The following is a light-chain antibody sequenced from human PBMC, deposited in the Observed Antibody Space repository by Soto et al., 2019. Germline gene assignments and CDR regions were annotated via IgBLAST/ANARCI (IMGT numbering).Light chain of an antibody. CDR2: EVN. V-gene: IGLV2-8*01. J-gene: IGLJ1*01. Sequence: QSALTQPPSASGSPGQSVTISCTGTSSDVCGYNYVSWYQQHPGKAPKLMIYEVNKRPAGLPDRFSGSKSGNTATLTVSGLQAEDEADYYCNSYAGSPYVFGTGTKLTVL. CDR1: SSDVCGYNY. CDR3: NSYAGSPYV.